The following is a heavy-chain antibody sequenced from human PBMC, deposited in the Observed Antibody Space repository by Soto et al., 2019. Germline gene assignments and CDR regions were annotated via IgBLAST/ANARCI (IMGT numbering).Heavy chain of an antibody. CDR2: INDDGIST. Sequence: EVQLMESGGGLVQPGGSLRLSCVASGFTFSMYWMHWVRQVPGKGPEWVSRINDDGISTNYADSVKGRFTISRDNSKSTLYLQMNDLRVEDTAVYYCAIIPTFMVRTPRDNWGQGTAVTVSS. J-gene: IGHJ4*02. CDR1: GFTFSMYW. D-gene: IGHD2-21*01. V-gene: IGHV3-74*01. CDR3: AIIPTFMVRTPRDN.